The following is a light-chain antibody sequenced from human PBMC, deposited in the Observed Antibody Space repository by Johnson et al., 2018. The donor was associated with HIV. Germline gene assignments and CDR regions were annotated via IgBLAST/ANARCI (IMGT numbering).Light chain of an antibody. CDR1: SSNIGAGYD. V-gene: IGLV1-40*01. CDR2: GND. Sequence: QSVLTQPPSVSGAPGQRVTISCTGSSSNIGAGYDVHWYQQFPGTAPKLLIYGNDNRPSGVPERFSGSKSGTSASLAITGLQAEDEADYYCGAWESSLNTYVFGTGTKVTVL. J-gene: IGLJ1*01. CDR3: GAWESSLNTYV.